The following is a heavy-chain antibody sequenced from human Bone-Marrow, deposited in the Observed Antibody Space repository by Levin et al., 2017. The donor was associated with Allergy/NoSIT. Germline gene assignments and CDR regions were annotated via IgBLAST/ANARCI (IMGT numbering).Heavy chain of an antibody. CDR2: IYSGGST. V-gene: IGHV3-53*05. CDR1: GFTVSNNY. D-gene: IGHD5-18*01. J-gene: IGHJ4*02. Sequence: GESLKISCVVSGFTVSNNYMSWVRQAPGKGLEWVSVIYSGGSTYYADSVKGRLTISRDNSKNTVSLQMNSPRAEDTAVYYCARLDLVTVIDYWGQGTLVTVSS. CDR3: ARLDLVTVIDY.